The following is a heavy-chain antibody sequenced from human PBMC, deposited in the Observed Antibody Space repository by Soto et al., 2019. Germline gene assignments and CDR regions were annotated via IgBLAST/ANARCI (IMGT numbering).Heavy chain of an antibody. CDR3: ARDALVVYIGTNDY. CDR1: GYTFTSYG. Sequence: GASVKVSCKASGYTFTSYGISWVRQAPGQGLEWMGWISAYNGNTNYAQKLQGRVTMTTDTSTSTAYMELRSLRSDDTAVYYCARDALVVYIGTNDYWGQGTLVTVSS. CDR2: ISAYNGNT. D-gene: IGHD2-15*01. J-gene: IGHJ4*02. V-gene: IGHV1-18*01.